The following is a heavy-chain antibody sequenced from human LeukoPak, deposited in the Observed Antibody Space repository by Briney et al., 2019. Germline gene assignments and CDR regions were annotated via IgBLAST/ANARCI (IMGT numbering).Heavy chain of an antibody. V-gene: IGHV3-21*01. D-gene: IGHD3-16*02. J-gene: IGHJ4*02. Sequence: GGSLRLSCAASGFTFSSYSMNWVRQAPGKGLEWVSSISSSSSYIYYADSVKGRFTISRDNAKNSLYLQMNSLRAEDTAVYYCARASPRGRRITFGGGIVWGQGTLVTVSS. CDR3: ARASPRGRRITFGGGIV. CDR1: GFTFSSYS. CDR2: ISSSSSYI.